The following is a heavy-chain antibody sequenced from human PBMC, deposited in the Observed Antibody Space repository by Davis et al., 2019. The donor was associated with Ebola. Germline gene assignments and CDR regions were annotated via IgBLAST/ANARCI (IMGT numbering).Heavy chain of an antibody. Sequence: PGGSLRLSCAASGFTFSSYAMHWVRQAPGKGLEWVSAISGSGGSTYYADSVKGRFTISRDNAKNSLYLQMNSLRDEDTAVYYCASCIAAAQRYYYYGMDVWGQGTTVTVSS. CDR1: GFTFSSYA. CDR3: ASCIAAAQRYYYYGMDV. CDR2: ISGSGGST. V-gene: IGHV3-23*01. D-gene: IGHD6-13*01. J-gene: IGHJ6*02.